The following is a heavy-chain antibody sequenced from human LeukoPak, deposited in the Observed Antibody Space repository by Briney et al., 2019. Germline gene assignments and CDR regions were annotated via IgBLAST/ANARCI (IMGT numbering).Heavy chain of an antibody. J-gene: IGHJ4*02. CDR2: ISTSGNTP. V-gene: IGHV3-23*01. Sequence: PGRSLRLSCAASGFTFSSFPMSWVRQAPGKGLEWVSTISTSGNTPYYADSVKGRFTVSRDNSENTLYLQMNSLRAEDTAAYYCAKVLSGWYRGNDYWGQGTLVAVSS. D-gene: IGHD6-19*01. CDR3: AKVLSGWYRGNDY. CDR1: GFTFSSFP.